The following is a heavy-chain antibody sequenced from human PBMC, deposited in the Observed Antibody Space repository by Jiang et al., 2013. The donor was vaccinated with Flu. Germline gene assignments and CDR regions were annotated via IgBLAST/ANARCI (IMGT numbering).Heavy chain of an antibody. CDR3: ARGFRSLRGYSYGFDY. CDR1: GGSISSGDYY. CDR2: IYYSGST. D-gene: IGHD5-18*01. J-gene: IGHJ4*02. Sequence: GPGLVKPSQTLSLTCTVSGGSISSGDYYWSWIRQPPGKGLEWIGYIYYSGSTYYNPSLKSRVTISVDTSKNQFSLKLSSVTAADTAVYYCARGFRSLRGYSYGFDYWGQGTLVTVSS. V-gene: IGHV4-30-4*01.